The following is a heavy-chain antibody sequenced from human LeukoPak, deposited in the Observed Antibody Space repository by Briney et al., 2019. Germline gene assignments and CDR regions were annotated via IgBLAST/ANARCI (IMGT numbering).Heavy chain of an antibody. CDR3: ARDFGYYDFWSGYLLMDV. V-gene: IGHV3-7*01. CDR2: IKQDGSEK. CDR1: GFTFSSYW. Sequence: GGSLRLSRAASGFTFSSYWMSWVRQAPGKGLEWVANIKQDGSEKYYVDSVKGRFTISRDNAKNSLYLQMNSLRAEDTAVYYCARDFGYYDFWSGYLLMDVWGKGTTVTVSS. D-gene: IGHD3-3*01. J-gene: IGHJ6*03.